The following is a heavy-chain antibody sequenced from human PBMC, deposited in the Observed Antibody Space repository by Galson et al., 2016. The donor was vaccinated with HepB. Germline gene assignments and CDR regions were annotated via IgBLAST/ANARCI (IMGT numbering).Heavy chain of an antibody. D-gene: IGHD3-22*01. CDR1: EYTFRSYS. CDR2: ITASGTT. V-gene: IGHV3-48*01. CDR3: AREGLNYDSGGSYYSVFDV. J-gene: IGHJ3*01. Sequence: SLRLSCAASEYTFRSYSMSWVRQAPGKGLEWISYITASGTTYYADSVEGRFTISRDNAKDSLYLQMNSLRAEDTAVFFCAREGLNYDSGGSYYSVFDVWGQGTLFT.